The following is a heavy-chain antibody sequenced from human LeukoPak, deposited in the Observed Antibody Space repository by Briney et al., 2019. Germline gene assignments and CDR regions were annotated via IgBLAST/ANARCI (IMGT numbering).Heavy chain of an antibody. CDR1: GGSISSGSYY. J-gene: IGHJ6*03. CDR3: ARGFINYMDV. D-gene: IGHD3-10*01. CDR2: IYTSGST. V-gene: IGHV4-61*02. Sequence: PSQTLSLTCTVSGGSISSGSYYWSWIRQPAGKGLEWIGRIYTSGSTNYNPSLKSRVTISVDTSKNQFSLKLSSVTAADTAVYYCARGFINYMDVWGKGTTVTVSS.